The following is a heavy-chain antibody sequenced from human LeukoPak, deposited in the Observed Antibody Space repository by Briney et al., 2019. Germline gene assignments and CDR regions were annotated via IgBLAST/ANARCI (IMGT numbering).Heavy chain of an antibody. CDR1: GFTFSSYA. CDR2: ISYDGSNK. J-gene: IGHJ4*02. V-gene: IGHV3-30-3*01. CDR3: ARATYDFRLD. D-gene: IGHD3-3*01. Sequence: PGRSLRLSCAASGFTFSSYAMHWVRQAPGKGLEWVAVISYDGSNKYYADSVKGRFTISRDNSKNTLYLQMNSLRAEDTAVYYCARATYDFRLDWGQGTLVTVSS.